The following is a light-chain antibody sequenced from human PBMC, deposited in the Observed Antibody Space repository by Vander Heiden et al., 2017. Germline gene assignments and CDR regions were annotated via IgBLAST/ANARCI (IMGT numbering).Light chain of an antibody. CDR2: SNN. CDR1: SSNIGSNT. V-gene: IGLV1-44*01. CDR3: AAWDDSLNGPV. J-gene: IGLJ3*02. Sequence: QSVLPQPPSASGTPGQSVTISCSGRSSNIGSNTVNWYQQLPGTAPKLLIYSNNQRPSGVPDRFSGSKSGTSASLAISGLQSEDEADYYCAAWDDSLNGPVFGGGTKLTVL.